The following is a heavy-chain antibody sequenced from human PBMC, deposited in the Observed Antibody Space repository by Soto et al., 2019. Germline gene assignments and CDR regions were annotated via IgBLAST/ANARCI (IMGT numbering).Heavy chain of an antibody. J-gene: IGHJ6*02. D-gene: IGHD6-19*01. V-gene: IGHV3-7*03. CDR3: ARGSSGRYYYGMDV. CDR1: GFTFSSYW. Sequence: EVQLVESGGGLVQPGGSLRLSCAASGFTFSSYWMSWVRQAPGKGLEWVANIKQDGSEKYYVDSVKGRFTISRDNAKNSLSLQMNSLRAEDTAVYYCARGSSGRYYYGMDVWGQGTTVTVSS. CDR2: IKQDGSEK.